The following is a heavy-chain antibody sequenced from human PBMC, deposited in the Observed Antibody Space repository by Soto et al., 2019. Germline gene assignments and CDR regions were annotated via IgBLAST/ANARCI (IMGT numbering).Heavy chain of an antibody. V-gene: IGHV4-39*07. Sequence: TLSLTCTISSASIGSRSYYWGWVRQHPGKGLEWIGSIYYSGSTYYNPSLKSRVTISVDTSKNQFSLKLSSVTAADTAVYYCAREIIVYDNSGATYFDSLGQRTPLTVSS. CDR1: SASIGSRSYY. J-gene: IGHJ4*02. CDR3: AREIIVYDNSGATYFDS. CDR2: IYYSGST. D-gene: IGHD3-22*01.